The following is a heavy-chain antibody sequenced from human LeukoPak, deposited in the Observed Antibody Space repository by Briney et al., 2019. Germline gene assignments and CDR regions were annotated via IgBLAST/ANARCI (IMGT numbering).Heavy chain of an antibody. V-gene: IGHV3-30*18. J-gene: IGHJ4*02. Sequence: GRSLRLSCAASGFTFSSYGIHWVRQAPGKGLEWVALISYDGSNKYYVDSVKGRFTISRDNSKNTLYLQMNSLRAEDTAVYYCAKREEGYWGQGTLVTVSS. CDR1: GFTFSSYG. CDR2: ISYDGSNK. D-gene: IGHD5-24*01. CDR3: AKREEGY.